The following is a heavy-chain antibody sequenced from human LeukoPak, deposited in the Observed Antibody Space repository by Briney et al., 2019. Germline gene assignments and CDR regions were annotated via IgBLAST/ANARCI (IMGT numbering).Heavy chain of an antibody. J-gene: IGHJ3*02. D-gene: IGHD3-22*01. V-gene: IGHV3-74*01. CDR3: ARDPLRDSSGYYYIRAFDI. Sequence: GGALRLSCAASGFTSRSYWMPWGRPAPGEGVVWVSRIYSDWSSTSYADSVKGRFTISRDNAKNTLYLQMNSLRAEDTAVYYCARDPLRDSSGYYYIRAFDIWGQGTMVTVSS. CDR1: GFTSRSYW. CDR2: IYSDWSST.